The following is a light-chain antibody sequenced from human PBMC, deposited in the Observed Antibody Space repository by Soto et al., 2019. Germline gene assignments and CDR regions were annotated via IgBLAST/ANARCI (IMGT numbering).Light chain of an antibody. CDR2: SNN. J-gene: IGLJ1*01. CDR1: SSNIGAGYD. V-gene: IGLV1-40*01. Sequence: QSVLTQPPSVSGAPGQRVTISCTGSSSNIGAGYDVHWYWQLPGTAPKLLIYSNNHRPSGVPDRFSASKAGASASLAISGLQSEDEGDYYCAAWDASLGGFYVFGSGTKVTVL. CDR3: AAWDASLGGFYV.